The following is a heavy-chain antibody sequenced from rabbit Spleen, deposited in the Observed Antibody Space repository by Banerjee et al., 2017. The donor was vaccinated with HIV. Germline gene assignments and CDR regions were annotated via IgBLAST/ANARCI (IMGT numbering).Heavy chain of an antibody. CDR1: GFSFSSSYD. CDR3: ARDVGTSFSTYGMDL. J-gene: IGHJ6*01. Sequence: QEQLVESGGGLVQPGASLTLTCTASGFSFSSSYDMCWVRQAPGKGLEWIGCIYTGNGKTYYASWAKGRFTISKSSSTTVTLQMTSLTAADTATYFCARDVGTSFSTYGMDLWGQGTLVTVS. CDR2: IYTGNGKT. V-gene: IGHV1S45*01. D-gene: IGHD8-1*01.